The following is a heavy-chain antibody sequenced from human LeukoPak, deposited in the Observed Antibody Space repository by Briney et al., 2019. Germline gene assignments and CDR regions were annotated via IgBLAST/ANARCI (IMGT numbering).Heavy chain of an antibody. CDR1: GGSINNYY. J-gene: IGHJ4*02. CDR3: ARHRGPGWYGTFDY. CDR2: IYSSGRT. V-gene: IGHV4-59*08. Sequence: SETLSLTCTVSGGSINNYYWSWLRQPPGKGLEWIGYIYSSGRTNYSTTLKSRVTISVDTSKNQFSLKLSSVTATDTAMYYCARHRGPGWYGTFDYWGQGNLVTVSS. D-gene: IGHD6-19*01.